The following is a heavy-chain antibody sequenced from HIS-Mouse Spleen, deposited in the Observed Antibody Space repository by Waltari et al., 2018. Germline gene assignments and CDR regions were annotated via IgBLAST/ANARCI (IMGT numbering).Heavy chain of an antibody. CDR2: ISSSSSYI. Sequence: EVQLVQSGGGLVKPGGSLRLSCAASVFTFSSDSMNWVRQAPGKGLEWVSSISSSSSYIYYADSVKGRFTISRDNAKNSLYLQMNSLRAEDTAVYYCARRLLTGDAFDIWGQGTMVTVSS. CDR3: ARRLLTGDAFDI. J-gene: IGHJ3*02. CDR1: VFTFSSDS. D-gene: IGHD7-27*01. V-gene: IGHV3-21*01.